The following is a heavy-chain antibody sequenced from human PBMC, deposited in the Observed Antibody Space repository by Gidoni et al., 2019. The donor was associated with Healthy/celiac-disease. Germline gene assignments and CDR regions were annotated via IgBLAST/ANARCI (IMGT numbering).Heavy chain of an antibody. CDR2: ISAYNGNT. CDR3: ARDLPVLRYFDAHGAVDHY. D-gene: IGHD3-9*01. J-gene: IGHJ4*02. CDR1: GYTFTNYG. Sequence: QVQLVQSGAEVKKPGASVKVSCKASGYTFTNYGISWVRQAPGQGLEWMGWISAYNGNTNYAQKLQGRVTMTTDTSTSTAYMELRSLRSDDTAVYYCARDLPVLRYFDAHGAVDHYWGQGTLVTVSS. V-gene: IGHV1-18*04.